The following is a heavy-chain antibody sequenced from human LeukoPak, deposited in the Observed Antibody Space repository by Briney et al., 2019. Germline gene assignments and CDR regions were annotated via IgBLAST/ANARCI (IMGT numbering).Heavy chain of an antibody. CDR1: GFTFSSYS. V-gene: IGHV3-49*04. J-gene: IGHJ4*02. D-gene: IGHD6-13*01. CDR3: TRVDGGYSSSWYNPFDY. Sequence: GGSLRLSCAASGFTFSSYSMSWVRQAPGKGLEWVGFIRSKAYGGTTEYAASVKGRFTISRDDSKSIAYLQMNSLKTEDTAVYYCTRVDGGYSSSWYNPFDYWGQGTLVTVSS. CDR2: IRSKAYGGTT.